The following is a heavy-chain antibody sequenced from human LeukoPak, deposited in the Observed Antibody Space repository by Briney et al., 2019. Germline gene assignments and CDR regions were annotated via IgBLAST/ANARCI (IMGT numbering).Heavy chain of an antibody. Sequence: GGSLRLSCAASGFTFDDYAMHWVRQAPGKDLDSVSLISGDGGSTYYADSVKGRFTISRDNSKNSLYLQMNSLRTEDTALYYCAKDGPNYYDSSGYYFDYWGQGTLVTVSS. CDR2: ISGDGGST. V-gene: IGHV3-43*02. CDR1: GFTFDDYA. D-gene: IGHD3-22*01. CDR3: AKDGPNYYDSSGYYFDY. J-gene: IGHJ4*02.